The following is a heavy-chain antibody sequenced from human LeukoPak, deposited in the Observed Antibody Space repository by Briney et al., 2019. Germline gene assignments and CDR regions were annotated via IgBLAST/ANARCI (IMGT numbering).Heavy chain of an antibody. V-gene: IGHV4-61*02. Sequence: SQTLSLTCTVSGGSISSGSYYWSWIRQPAGKGLEWIGRIYTSGSTNYNPSLKSRVTISVDTSKNQFSLKLSSVTAADTAVYYCARGSEGVFDYWGQGTLVTVSS. D-gene: IGHD3-16*01. CDR1: GGSISSGSYY. CDR3: ARGSEGVFDY. J-gene: IGHJ4*02. CDR2: IYTSGST.